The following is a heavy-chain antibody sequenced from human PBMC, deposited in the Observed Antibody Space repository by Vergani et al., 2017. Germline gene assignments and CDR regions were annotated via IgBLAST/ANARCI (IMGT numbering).Heavy chain of an antibody. CDR3: AKDIGYCSSTSCYTGDYYYYYMDV. CDR2: ISYDGSNK. D-gene: IGHD2-2*02. CDR1: GFTFSSYG. V-gene: IGHV3-30*18. Sequence: QVQLVESGGGVVQPGRSLRLSCAASGFTFSSYGMHWVRQAPGTGLEWVAVISYDGSNKYYADSVKGRFTISRDNSKNTRYLQMNSLRAEDTAVYYCAKDIGYCSSTSCYTGDYYYYYMDVWGKGTTVTVSS. J-gene: IGHJ6*03.